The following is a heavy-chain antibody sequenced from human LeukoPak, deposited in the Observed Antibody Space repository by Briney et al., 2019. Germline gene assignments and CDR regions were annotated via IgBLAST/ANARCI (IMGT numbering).Heavy chain of an antibody. Sequence: SQPLSLTCAISGDSVSSNSAAWNWIRQSPSRGLEWLGRTYYRSKWYNDYAVSVKSRITINPDTSKNQFSLQLNSVTPEDTAVYYCARASQKYSSGWYVFDYWGQGTLVTVSS. J-gene: IGHJ4*02. D-gene: IGHD6-19*01. V-gene: IGHV6-1*01. CDR2: TYYRSKWYN. CDR3: ARASQKYSSGWYVFDY. CDR1: GDSVSSNSAA.